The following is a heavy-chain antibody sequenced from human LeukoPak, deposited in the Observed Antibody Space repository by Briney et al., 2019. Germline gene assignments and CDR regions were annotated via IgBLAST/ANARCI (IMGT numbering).Heavy chain of an antibody. J-gene: IGHJ5*02. V-gene: IGHV4-59*01. Sequence: SETLSLTCTDAGDSISSYYWSWIRQPPGKGLEWIGYIYYSGSTNYNPSLKSRVTISVDTSKNQFSLKVSSVTAADTAVYYCARGVGCSGGSCPLGDWFDPWGQGTLVTVSS. D-gene: IGHD2-15*01. CDR3: ARGVGCSGGSCPLGDWFDP. CDR2: IYYSGST. CDR1: GDSISSYY.